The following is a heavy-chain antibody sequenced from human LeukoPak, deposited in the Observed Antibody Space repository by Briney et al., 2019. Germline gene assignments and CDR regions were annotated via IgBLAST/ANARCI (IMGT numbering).Heavy chain of an antibody. J-gene: IGHJ3*02. V-gene: IGHV1-24*01. Sequence: ASVKVSCKVSGYTLTELSLHWVRQAPGKGLEWMGAFDPEDGETIYAQKFQGRVTMTEDTSTDTAYMELSSLRSEDTAVYYCATTIVVVVAATRTDAFDIWGQGTMVTVSS. D-gene: IGHD2-15*01. CDR1: GYTLTELS. CDR3: ATTIVVVVAATRTDAFDI. CDR2: FDPEDGET.